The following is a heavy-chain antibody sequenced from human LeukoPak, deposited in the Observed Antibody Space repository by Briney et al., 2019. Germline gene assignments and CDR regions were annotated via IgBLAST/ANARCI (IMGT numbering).Heavy chain of an antibody. J-gene: IGHJ4*02. Sequence: SQTLSLTCAISGDSVSSNSVAWNWLRRSPSRGVEWLGRTYYRSKWSSDYAVSMESRVIINSDTSKNQFSLQLKSVTPEDTAVYYCARGRSWPLDYWGQGTLVTVSS. CDR2: TYYRSKWSS. CDR1: GDSVSSNSVA. D-gene: IGHD6-13*01. CDR3: ARGRSWPLDY. V-gene: IGHV6-1*01.